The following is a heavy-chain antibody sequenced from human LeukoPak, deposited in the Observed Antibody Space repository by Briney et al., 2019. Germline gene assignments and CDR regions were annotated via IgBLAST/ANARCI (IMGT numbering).Heavy chain of an antibody. D-gene: IGHD2-8*01. V-gene: IGHV3-66*01. CDR1: GFSVSTFY. CDR3: ARRGPSGRWSKSFDY. Sequence: GGSLRLSCAASGFSVSTFYMSWVRQAAGKGLEWVSVLYTAGPTYYADSVQGRFTISRDNSKNTLFLQMDSLSADDTATYYVARRGPSGRWSKSFDYWGQGALLTVSS. J-gene: IGHJ4*02. CDR2: LYTAGPT.